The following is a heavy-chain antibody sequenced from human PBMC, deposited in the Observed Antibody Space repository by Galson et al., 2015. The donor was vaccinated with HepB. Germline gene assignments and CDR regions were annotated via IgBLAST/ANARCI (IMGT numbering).Heavy chain of an antibody. V-gene: IGHV3-15*01. J-gene: IGHJ4*02. Sequence: SLRLSCAASGFTFDNAWMSWVRQAPGKGLEWVGSIRSKTDGGTTEYAAPVKGRFTISRDDSKNTLYLQMNSLKTEDTGVYYCSTDRYDSSGYYPPNFDSWGQGTLVTVSS. D-gene: IGHD3-22*01. CDR2: IRSKTDGGTT. CDR3: STDRYDSSGYYPPNFDS. CDR1: GFTFDNAW.